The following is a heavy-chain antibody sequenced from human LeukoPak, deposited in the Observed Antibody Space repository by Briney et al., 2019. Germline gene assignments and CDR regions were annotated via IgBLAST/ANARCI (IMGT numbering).Heavy chain of an antibody. D-gene: IGHD2-2*01. Sequence: ASVKVSCKASGYTFTGYYMHWVRQAPGQGLEWMGWINPNSGGTNYAQKFQGRVTMTRDTSISTAYMELSRLRSDDTAVYYCARDREPADPPPHYYGMDVWGQGTTVTVSS. CDR1: GYTFTGYY. V-gene: IGHV1-2*02. J-gene: IGHJ6*02. CDR3: ARDREPADPPPHYYGMDV. CDR2: INPNSGGT.